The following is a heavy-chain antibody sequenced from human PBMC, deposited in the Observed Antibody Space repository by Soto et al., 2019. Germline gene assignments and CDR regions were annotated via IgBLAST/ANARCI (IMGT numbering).Heavy chain of an antibody. CDR3: ARGNQVEMSDY. CDR2: FYASGYT. Sequence: QVQLQESGPGLVKPSETLSLTCAVSGGSISSYYWSWIRQPAGKGLEWIGRFYASGYTNYNPSLKSRVTMSLDTSKRQFSLRLSSVTAADTAMYYCARGNQVEMSDYWGQGTLVTVSS. J-gene: IGHJ4*02. V-gene: IGHV4-4*07. CDR1: GGSISSYY.